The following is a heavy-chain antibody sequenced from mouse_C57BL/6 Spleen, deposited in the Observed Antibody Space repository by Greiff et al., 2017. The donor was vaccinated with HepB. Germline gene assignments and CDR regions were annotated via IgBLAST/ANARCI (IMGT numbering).Heavy chain of an antibody. D-gene: IGHD1-1*01. CDR3: ARRYYGSSSWFAY. V-gene: IGHV1-78*01. Sequence: VQLQQSDAELVKPGASVKISCKVSGYTFTDHTIHWMKQRPEQGLEWIGYIYPRDGSTKYNEKFKGKATLTADKSSSTAYMQLNSLTSEDSAVYFWARRYYGSSSWFAYWGQGTLVTVSA. J-gene: IGHJ3*01. CDR2: IYPRDGST. CDR1: GYTFTDHT.